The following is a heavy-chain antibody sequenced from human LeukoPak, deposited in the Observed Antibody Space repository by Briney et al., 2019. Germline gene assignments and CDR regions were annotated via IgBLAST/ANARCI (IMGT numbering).Heavy chain of an antibody. CDR3: AKVPPSPGWWYFDL. V-gene: IGHV3-23*01. Sequence: PGRSLRLSCVDSGFIFRTSAMHWVRQAPGKGLEWVSAITGRGASTYYADSVKGRFTISRDSSKNTLYLQMNSLRAEDTAVYYCAKVPPSPGWWYFDLWGRGTLVTVSS. CDR1: GFIFRTSA. J-gene: IGHJ2*01. CDR2: ITGRGAST.